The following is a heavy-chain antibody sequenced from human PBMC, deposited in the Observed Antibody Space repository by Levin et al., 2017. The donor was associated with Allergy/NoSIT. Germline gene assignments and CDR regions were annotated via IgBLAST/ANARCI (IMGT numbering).Heavy chain of an antibody. J-gene: IGHJ4*02. D-gene: IGHD3-22*01. CDR1: GFTFSNYA. CDR2: IRGSGGST. Sequence: PGESLKISCAASGFTFSNYAMSWVRQAPGKGLEWVSDIRGSGGSTYYVDSVRGRFTISRDNSKNTLYLQMNSLRAEDTAVYYCAKVPYDSAGYYYFDFWGQGTLVTVSS. V-gene: IGHV3-23*01. CDR3: AKVPYDSAGYYYFDF.